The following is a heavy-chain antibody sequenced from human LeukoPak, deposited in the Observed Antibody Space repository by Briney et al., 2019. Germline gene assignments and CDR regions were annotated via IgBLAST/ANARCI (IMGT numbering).Heavy chain of an antibody. V-gene: IGHV1-69*05. Sequence: SVKVSCKASGGTFSSYAISWVRQAPGQGLEWMGGIIPIFGTANYAQKFQGRVTITTDESTSTAYMELSSLRSEDTAVYYCARWGYSGSYYGDYWGQGTLVTVSS. CDR3: ARWGYSGSYYGDY. J-gene: IGHJ4*02. CDR1: GGTFSSYA. D-gene: IGHD1-26*01. CDR2: IIPIFGTA.